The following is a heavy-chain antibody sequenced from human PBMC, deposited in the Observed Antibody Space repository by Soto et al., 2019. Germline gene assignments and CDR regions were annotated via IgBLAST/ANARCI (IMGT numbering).Heavy chain of an antibody. CDR2: IRSKAYGWTT. D-gene: IGHD5-18*01. V-gene: IGHV3-49*04. CDR1: GFTFVDYA. Sequence: RLSCTASGFTFVDYAMSLVRQAPVKGLEWVGFIRSKAYGWTTEYAASVKGRFTISRDDSKSIAYLQMNSLKTEDTAVYYCTRSHDTYMAPLDPWDQGTWVTV. CDR3: TRSHDTYMAPLDP. J-gene: IGHJ5*02.